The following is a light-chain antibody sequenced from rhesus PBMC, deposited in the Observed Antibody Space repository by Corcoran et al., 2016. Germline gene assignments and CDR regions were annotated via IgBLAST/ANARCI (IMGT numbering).Light chain of an antibody. J-gene: IGKJ1*01. CDR2: GAP. V-gene: IGKV1-18*01. Sequence: DIQMTQSPSSLSASIGDRVPITCPDSEGISHWLAWYQWKPGKAPKLLISGAPCLRTGVPLSVSGGGSGTDFTLTINSLRPEDFAPYYCQQHYSHHRTFGQGTKVEIK. CDR1: EGISHW. CDR3: QQHYSHHRT.